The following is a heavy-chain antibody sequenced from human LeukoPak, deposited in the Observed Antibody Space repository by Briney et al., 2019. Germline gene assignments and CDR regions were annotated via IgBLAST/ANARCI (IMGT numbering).Heavy chain of an antibody. V-gene: IGHV3-23*01. CDR2: ISGSGGNT. D-gene: IGHD3-22*01. CDR1: GFTFRSYD. CDR3: ARRAGDYSHPYDY. Sequence: GGSLRLSCTASGFTFRSYDMSWVRQAPGKGLEWVSGISGSGGNTNYADSGKGRFTISRDNSKNTLYLQMNSLRAEDTAVYYCARRAGDYSHPYDYWGQGTLVTVSS. J-gene: IGHJ4*02.